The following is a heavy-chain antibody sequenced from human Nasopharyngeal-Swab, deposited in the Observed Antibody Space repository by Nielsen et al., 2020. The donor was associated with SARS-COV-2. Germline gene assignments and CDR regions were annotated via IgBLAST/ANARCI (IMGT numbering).Heavy chain of an antibody. J-gene: IGHJ4*02. Sequence: GESLKISCAASGFTFSDYYMSWIRQAPGKGLEWVSYISSSGSTIYYADSVKGRFTISRDNAKNSLYLQMNSLRAEDTAVYYCARGKAAAGYYFYYWGQGTLVTVSS. V-gene: IGHV3-11*01. CDR3: ARGKAAAGYYFYY. D-gene: IGHD6-13*01. CDR1: GFTFSDYY. CDR2: ISSSGSTI.